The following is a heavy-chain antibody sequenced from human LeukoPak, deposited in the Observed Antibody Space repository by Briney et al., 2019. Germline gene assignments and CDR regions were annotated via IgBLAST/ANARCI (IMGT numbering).Heavy chain of an antibody. Sequence: PSETLSLTCTVSGGSISSYYWSWIRQPPGKGLEWIGYIYYSGSTNYNPSLKSRVTISVDTSKNQFSLKLSSVTAADTVVYYCARASYGSGFYYFDYWGQGTLVTVSS. J-gene: IGHJ4*02. CDR2: IYYSGST. CDR1: GGSISSYY. CDR3: ARASYGSGFYYFDY. D-gene: IGHD3-10*01. V-gene: IGHV4-59*01.